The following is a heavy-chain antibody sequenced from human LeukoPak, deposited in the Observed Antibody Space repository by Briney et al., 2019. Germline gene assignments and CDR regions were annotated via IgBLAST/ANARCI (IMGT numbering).Heavy chain of an antibody. CDR2: IIPILGIA. J-gene: IGHJ4*02. Sequence: ASVKVSCKASGGTFSSYAISWVRQAPGQGLEWMGRIIPILGIANYAQKFQGRVTITADKSTSTAYMELSSLRSEDTAVYYCARVYSSGWYAPFRVFGYWGQGTLVTVSS. D-gene: IGHD6-13*01. CDR1: GGTFSSYA. CDR3: ARVYSSGWYAPFRVFGY. V-gene: IGHV1-69*04.